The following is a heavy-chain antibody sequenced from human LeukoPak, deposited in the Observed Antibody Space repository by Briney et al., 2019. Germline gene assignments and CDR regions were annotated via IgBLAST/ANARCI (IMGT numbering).Heavy chain of an antibody. CDR2: INSDGTT. D-gene: IGHD2/OR15-2a*01. Sequence: GRSLTLSCAASGVTVSSSYMGWVRQAPRKGLEWVSVINSDGTTYYADSVKGRFTASRDPSKNTLSLQMSSLRVEDTAVYYCTRDSTTWARSGYWGQGTLVTVSP. CDR1: GVTVSSSY. V-gene: IGHV3-66*01. J-gene: IGHJ4*02. CDR3: TRDSTTWARSGY.